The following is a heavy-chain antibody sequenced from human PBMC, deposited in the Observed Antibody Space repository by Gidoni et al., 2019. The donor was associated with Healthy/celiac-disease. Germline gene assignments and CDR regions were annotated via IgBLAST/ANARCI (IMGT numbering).Heavy chain of an antibody. D-gene: IGHD3-10*01. Sequence: EVQLLESGGGLVQPGGSLRLSCAASGFPFSSYAMSWVRQAPGKGLEWVSAISGSGGSTYYADSVKGRFTISRDNSKNTLYLQMNSLRAEDTAVYYCAKASGEPFHGMDVWGQGTTVTVSS. CDR3: AKASGEPFHGMDV. V-gene: IGHV3-23*01. CDR1: GFPFSSYA. CDR2: ISGSGGST. J-gene: IGHJ6*02.